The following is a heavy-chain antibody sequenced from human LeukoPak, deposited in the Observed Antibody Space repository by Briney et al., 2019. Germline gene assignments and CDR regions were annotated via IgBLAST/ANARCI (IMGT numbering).Heavy chain of an antibody. CDR1: GFTVSSNS. CDR3: ARRAGEYSHPYDY. CDR2: IYSGGNT. Sequence: GGSLRLSCTVSGFTVSSNSWSWVRQAPGKGLEWVSFIYSGGNTHYSDSVKGRFIISRDTSKNTLYLQMNSLRADDTAIYYCARRAGEYSHPYDYWGQGTLVTVSS. J-gene: IGHJ4*02. D-gene: IGHD2/OR15-2a*01. V-gene: IGHV3-53*01.